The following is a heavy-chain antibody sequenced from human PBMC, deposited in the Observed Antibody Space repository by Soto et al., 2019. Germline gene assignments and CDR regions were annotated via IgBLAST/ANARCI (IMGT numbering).Heavy chain of an antibody. J-gene: IGHJ6*02. CDR2: IIPIFGTA. Sequence: ASVKVSCKASGGTFSSYAISWVRQAPGQGLEWMGGIIPIFGTANYAQKFQGRVTITADESTSTAYMELSSLRSEDTAVYYCGAATSENYYYGMDVWGQGTTVTVSS. D-gene: IGHD5-12*01. V-gene: IGHV1-69*13. CDR1: GGTFSSYA. CDR3: GAATSENYYYGMDV.